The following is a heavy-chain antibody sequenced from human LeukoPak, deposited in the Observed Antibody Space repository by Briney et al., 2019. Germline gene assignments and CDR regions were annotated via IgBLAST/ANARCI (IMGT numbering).Heavy chain of an antibody. J-gene: IGHJ4*02. CDR3: ARGQRVGATALDY. CDR2: MYSTGST. V-gene: IGHV4-4*07. Sequence: PSETLSLTCTVSGGSISNWYWSWIRQPAGKGLEWIGRMYSTGSTSHNPSLKSRVTMSLDKSTNQFALRLRSVTGADTAVYYGARGQRVGATALDYWGQGILVTVSS. D-gene: IGHD1-26*01. CDR1: GGSISNWY.